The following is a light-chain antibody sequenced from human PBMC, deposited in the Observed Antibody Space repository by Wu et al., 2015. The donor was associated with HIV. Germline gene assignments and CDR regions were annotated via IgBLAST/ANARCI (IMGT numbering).Light chain of an antibody. CDR3: QQYGSSPLT. Sequence: EIVLTQSPGTLSLSPGESATLSCRASQSVSSNYLGWYQQKPGQAPRLLIYGASGRATGIPDRFTGSGSGTDFTLTISRVEPEDFAVYYCQQYGSSPLTFGGGAEGGDQT. CDR2: GAS. J-gene: IGKJ4*01. V-gene: IGKV3-20*01. CDR1: QSVSSNY.